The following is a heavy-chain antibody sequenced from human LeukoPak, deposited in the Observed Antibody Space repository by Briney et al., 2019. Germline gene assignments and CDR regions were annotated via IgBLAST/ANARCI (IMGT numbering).Heavy chain of an antibody. CDR3: ARVVWQQLVPDAFDI. CDR2: IYPGDSDT. D-gene: IGHD6-13*01. Sequence: GESLKISCKGSGYSFTSYWIGWVRQMPGKGLEWMGIIYPGDSDTRYSPSFQGQVTISADKSISTAYLQWSSLKASDTAMYYCARVVWQQLVPDAFDIWGQGTMVTVSS. CDR1: GYSFTSYW. V-gene: IGHV5-51*01. J-gene: IGHJ3*02.